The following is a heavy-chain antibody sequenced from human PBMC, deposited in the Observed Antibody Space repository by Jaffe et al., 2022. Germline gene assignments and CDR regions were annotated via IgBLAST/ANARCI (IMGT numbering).Heavy chain of an antibody. CDR1: GFTFSSYE. Sequence: EVQLVESGGGLVQPGGSLRLSCAASGFTFSSYEMNWVRQAPGKGLEWVSYISSSGSTIYYADSVKGRFTISRDNAKNSLYLQMNSLRAEDTAVYYCASTYSSGWYGWGQGTLVTVSS. CDR2: ISSSGSTI. J-gene: IGHJ4*02. D-gene: IGHD6-19*01. CDR3: ASTYSSGWYG. V-gene: IGHV3-48*03.